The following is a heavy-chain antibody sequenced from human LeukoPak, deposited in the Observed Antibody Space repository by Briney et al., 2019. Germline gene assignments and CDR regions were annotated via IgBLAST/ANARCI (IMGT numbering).Heavy chain of an antibody. CDR1: GYTFTSYG. CDR3: ATAGSGGAHVNAFDI. Sequence: ASVKVSCKASGYTFTSYGITWVRQAPGQGLGWMGWISAYNGKKTYAQNFQGRVAMTTDTSTSTTYMELRSLRSDDTAVYYCATAGSGGAHVNAFDIWGQGTVVTVSS. CDR2: ISAYNGKK. V-gene: IGHV1-18*01. D-gene: IGHD4/OR15-4a*01. J-gene: IGHJ3*02.